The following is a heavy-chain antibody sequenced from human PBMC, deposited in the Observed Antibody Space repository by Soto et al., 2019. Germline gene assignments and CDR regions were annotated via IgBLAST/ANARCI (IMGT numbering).Heavy chain of an antibody. CDR3: ARGDEMTAVTSFEY. CDR1: GGAFGRYS. CDR2: FIPVFNTS. J-gene: IGHJ4*02. D-gene: IGHD4-17*01. Sequence: QVQLEQSGPEVKRPGTSVKVSCKASGGAFGRYSVSWVRQAPGQGLEWIGGFIPVFNTSNYSLKFQGRVAISADESTITVFMELRSLRSEDTALYYCARGDEMTAVTSFEYWGQGTLVTVSS. V-gene: IGHV1-69*01.